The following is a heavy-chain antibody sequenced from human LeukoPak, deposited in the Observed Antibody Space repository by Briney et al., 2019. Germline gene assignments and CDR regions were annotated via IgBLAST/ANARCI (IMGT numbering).Heavy chain of an antibody. CDR1: GGSISSYY. Sequence: SETLSLTRSVSGGSISSYYWSWIRQPAGKGLEWIGRIYTSGSTNYNPSLKSRVTMSVDTSKNQFSLKLSSVTAADTAVYYCASTKNYYGPFDPWGQGTLVTVSS. J-gene: IGHJ5*02. CDR2: IYTSGST. D-gene: IGHD3-10*01. CDR3: ASTKNYYGPFDP. V-gene: IGHV4-4*07.